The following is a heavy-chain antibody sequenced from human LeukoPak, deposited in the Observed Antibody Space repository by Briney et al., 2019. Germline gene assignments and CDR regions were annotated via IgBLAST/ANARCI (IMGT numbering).Heavy chain of an antibody. J-gene: IGHJ4*02. V-gene: IGHV4-31*03. Sequence: SQTPSLTCTVSGGSISSGGYYWSWIRQHPGKGLEWIGYIYYSGSTYYNPSLKSRVTISVDTSKNQFSLKLSSVTAADTAVYYCARGRPSEYYYDSSGSDLDYWGQGTLVTVSS. CDR3: ARGRPSEYYYDSSGSDLDY. CDR2: IYYSGST. CDR1: GGSISSGGYY. D-gene: IGHD3-22*01.